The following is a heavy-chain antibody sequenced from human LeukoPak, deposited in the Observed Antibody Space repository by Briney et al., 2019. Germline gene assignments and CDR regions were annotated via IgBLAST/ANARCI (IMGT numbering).Heavy chain of an antibody. CDR3: ARVYWTAYYYYGMDV. Sequence: GASVKVSCKASGYTFTSYDINWVRQATGQGLEWMGWMNPNSGNTGYAQKFQGRVTMTRNTSISTAYMELTSLRSEDTAVYYCARVYWTAYYYYGMDVWGHGTTFTVS. J-gene: IGHJ6*02. D-gene: IGHD3/OR15-3a*01. CDR2: MNPNSGNT. V-gene: IGHV1-8*01. CDR1: GYTFTSYD.